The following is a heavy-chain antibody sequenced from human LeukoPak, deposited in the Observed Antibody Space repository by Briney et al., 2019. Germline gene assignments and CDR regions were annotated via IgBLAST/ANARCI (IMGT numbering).Heavy chain of an antibody. D-gene: IGHD6-13*01. CDR1: GGSFSGYY. Sequence: SETLSLTCAVYGGSFSGYYWSWIRQPPGKGLEWIGEINHSGSTNYNPSLKSRVTISVDTSKNQFSLKLSSVTAADTAVYYCARHVLYSSNWYKESWGQGTLVTVSS. CDR2: INHSGST. V-gene: IGHV4-34*01. J-gene: IGHJ5*02. CDR3: ARHVLYSSNWYKES.